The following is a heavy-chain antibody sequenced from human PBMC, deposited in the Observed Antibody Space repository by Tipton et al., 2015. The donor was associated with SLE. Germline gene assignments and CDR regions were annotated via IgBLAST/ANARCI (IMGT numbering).Heavy chain of an antibody. Sequence: TLSLTCSVSNFDVSAGYYWGWVRQTPEHGLAWLGSVYRDGRTFYNPSLNSRLTISIDTSKNQFSLRLESSTAADTAVYFCARQSFGGSWEFDYWGQGALVTVSS. V-gene: IGHV4-38-2*01. CDR2: VYRDGRT. CDR1: NFDVSAGYY. D-gene: IGHD2-15*01. CDR3: ARQSFGGSWEFDY. J-gene: IGHJ4*02.